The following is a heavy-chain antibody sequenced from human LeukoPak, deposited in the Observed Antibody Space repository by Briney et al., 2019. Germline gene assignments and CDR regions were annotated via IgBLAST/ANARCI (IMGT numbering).Heavy chain of an antibody. CDR3: ARLPGIPYYYYGMDV. J-gene: IGHJ6*02. CDR2: IIPIFGTA. Sequence: GASVKVSCKASGGTFNSYAISWARQAPGQGLEWMGGIIPIFGTANYAQKFQGRVTITADESTSTAYMELSSLRSEDTAVYYCARLPGIPYYYYGMDVWGQGTTVTVSS. D-gene: IGHD1-14*01. CDR1: GGTFNSYA. V-gene: IGHV1-69*13.